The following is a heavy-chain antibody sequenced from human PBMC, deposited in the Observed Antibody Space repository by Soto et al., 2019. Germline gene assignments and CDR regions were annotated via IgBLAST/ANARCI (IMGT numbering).Heavy chain of an antibody. CDR3: ARDSAPWYYYDSSGYPVITTFY. D-gene: IGHD3-22*01. J-gene: IGHJ4*02. Sequence: GGSLRLSCAASGFTFSSYAMSWVRQAPGKGLEWVSAISGSGGSTYYADSVKGRFTISRDNSKNTLYLQMNSLRAEDTAVYYCARDSAPWYYYDSSGYPVITTFYWGQGTLVTVSS. CDR1: GFTFSSYA. V-gene: IGHV3-23*01. CDR2: ISGSGGST.